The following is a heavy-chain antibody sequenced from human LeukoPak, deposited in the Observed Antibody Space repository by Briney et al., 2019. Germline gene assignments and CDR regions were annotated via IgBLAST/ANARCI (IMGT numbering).Heavy chain of an antibody. D-gene: IGHD6-13*01. J-gene: IGHJ4*02. CDR1: GGSISSYY. CDR3: ARGTPPTSFYSSSWHRYYFDY. CDR2: IYTSGST. Sequence: SETLSLTCTVSGGSISSYYWSWIRQPAGKGLEWIGRIYTSGSTNYNPSLKSRVTMSVDTSKNQFSLKLSSVTAADTAVYYCARGTPPTSFYSSSWHRYYFDYWGQGTLVTVSS. V-gene: IGHV4-4*07.